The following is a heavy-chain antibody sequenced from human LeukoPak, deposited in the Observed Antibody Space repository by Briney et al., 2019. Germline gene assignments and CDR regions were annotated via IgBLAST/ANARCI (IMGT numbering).Heavy chain of an antibody. CDR3: TTEATRFGELSLYGY. CDR1: GFTSSYAW. V-gene: IGHV3-15*01. D-gene: IGHD3-10*01. CDR2: IKSKTDGGTT. Sequence: PRGSLRLSCAASGFTSSYAWMSWVRQAPGKGLEWVGRIKSKTDGGTTDYAAPVKGRFIISRDASKNTLYRQRDGLKTEDTAVYYGTTEATRFGELSLYGYCGQGTLVTVSS. J-gene: IGHJ4*02.